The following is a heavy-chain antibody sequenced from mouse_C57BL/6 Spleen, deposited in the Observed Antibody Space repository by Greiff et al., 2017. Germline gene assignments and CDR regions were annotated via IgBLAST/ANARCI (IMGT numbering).Heavy chain of an antibody. J-gene: IGHJ3*01. CDR1: GYTFTDYN. CDR2: ITPNNGGT. CDR3: VRSGVFIPTVPAWFAY. V-gene: IGHV1-18*01. D-gene: IGHD1-1*01. Sequence: VQLQQSGPELVKPGASVKIPCKASGYTFTDYNMDWVKQSPGKSLEWIGDITPNNGGTIFNQKFKGKATLTLDKSSSTAYMELRSLTSEDTAVYYCVRSGVFIPTVPAWFAYWGQGTLVTVSA.